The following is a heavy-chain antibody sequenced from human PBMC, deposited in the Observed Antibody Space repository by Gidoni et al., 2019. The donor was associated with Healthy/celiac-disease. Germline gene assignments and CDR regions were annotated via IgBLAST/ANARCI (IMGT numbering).Heavy chain of an antibody. V-gene: IGHV3-30*18. J-gene: IGHJ6*03. CDR2: ISYDGSNK. CDR1: GFTFSSYG. D-gene: IGHD6-19*01. Sequence: QVQLVESGGGVVQPGRSLRLSCAASGFTFSSYGMPWVRQAPGKGLEWVAVISYDGSNKYYADSVKGRFTISRDNSKNTLYLQMNSLRAEDTAVYYCAKDSSGWYTRWPYYYYYMDVWGKGTTVTVSS. CDR3: AKDSSGWYTRWPYYYYYMDV.